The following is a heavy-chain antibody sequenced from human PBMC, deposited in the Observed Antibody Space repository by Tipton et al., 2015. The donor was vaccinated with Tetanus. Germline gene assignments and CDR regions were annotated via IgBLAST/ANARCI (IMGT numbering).Heavy chain of an antibody. CDR1: GFTSSSYA. CDR3: ARGGTYYYDILGS. D-gene: IGHD3-22*01. J-gene: IGHJ5*02. CDR2: ISSNSSTI. V-gene: IGHV3-48*02. Sequence: SLRLSCAASGFTSSSYAMSWVRQAPGKGLEWVSAISSNSSTIYYADSVKGRFTISRDNAKNSLYLQMNSLRDEDTAVYYCARGGTYYYDILGSWGQGTLVPVSS.